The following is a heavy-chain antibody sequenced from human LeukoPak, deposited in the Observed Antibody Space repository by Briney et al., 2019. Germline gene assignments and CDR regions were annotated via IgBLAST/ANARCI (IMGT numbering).Heavy chain of an antibody. D-gene: IGHD4-17*01. CDR2: ISGSGGST. J-gene: IGHJ6*03. CDR1: GFTFSSYG. CDR3: AKGGTVTTFHYYYYMDV. V-gene: IGHV3-23*01. Sequence: PGESLRLSCAASGFTFSSYGMSWVRQAPGKGLEWVSAISGSGGSTYYADSVKGRFTISRDNSKNTLYLQMNSLRAEDTAVYYCAKGGTVTTFHYYYYMDVWGKGTTVTISS.